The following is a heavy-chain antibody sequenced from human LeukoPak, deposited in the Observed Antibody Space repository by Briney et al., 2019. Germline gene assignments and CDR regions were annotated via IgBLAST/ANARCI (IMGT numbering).Heavy chain of an antibody. CDR3: ARVVHRGYSNYLIGLDY. J-gene: IGHJ4*02. CDR2: ISAYNGNT. V-gene: IGHV1-18*01. CDR1: GGTFTDYS. D-gene: IGHD4-11*01. Sequence: ASVKVSCKAPGGTFTDYSLSWVRQAPGQGLEWMGWISAYNGNTNYAQKLQGRVTMTTDTSTSTAYMELRSLRSDDTAVYYCARVVHRGYSNYLIGLDYWGQGTLVTVSS.